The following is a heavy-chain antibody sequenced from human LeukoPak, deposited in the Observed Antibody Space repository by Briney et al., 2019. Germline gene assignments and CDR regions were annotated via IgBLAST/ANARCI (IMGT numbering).Heavy chain of an antibody. CDR2: ISWNSGSI. CDR3: AKVRGP. CDR1: GFTFDDYA. D-gene: IGHD3-10*01. V-gene: IGHV3-9*01. Sequence: GGSLGLSCAASGFTFDDYAMHWVRQAPGKGLEWVSGISWNSGSIGYADSVKGRFTISRDNAKNSLYLQMNSLRAEDTALYYCAKVRGPWGQGTLVTVSS. J-gene: IGHJ5*02.